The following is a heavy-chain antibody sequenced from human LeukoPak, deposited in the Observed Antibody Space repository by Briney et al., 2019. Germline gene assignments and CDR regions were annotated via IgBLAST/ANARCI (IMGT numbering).Heavy chain of an antibody. D-gene: IGHD3-22*01. CDR3: ARDYYDSSGYYHVLDY. J-gene: IGHJ4*02. CDR1: GGSVSSGSYY. CDR2: IYYSGST. V-gene: IGHV4-61*01. Sequence: SETLSLTCTVSGGSVSSGSYYWSWIRQPPGKGLEWIGYIYYSGSTNYNPSLKSRVTISVDTSKNQFSLKLSSVTAADTAVYYCARDYYDSSGYYHVLDYWGQGTLVTVSS.